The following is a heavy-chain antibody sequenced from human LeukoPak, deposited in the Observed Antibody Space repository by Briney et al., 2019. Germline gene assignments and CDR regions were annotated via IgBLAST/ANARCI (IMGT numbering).Heavy chain of an antibody. CDR1: GGTFSSYA. CDR3: AGGSGYYSRGDY. D-gene: IGHD3-22*01. CDR2: IIPIFGTA. J-gene: IGHJ4*02. V-gene: IGHV1-69*01. Sequence: ASVTVSCKASGGTFSSYAISWVRQAPGQGLEWMGGIIPIFGTANYAQKFQGRVTITADESTSTAYMELSSLRSEDTAVYYCAGGSGYYSRGDYWGQGTLVTVSS.